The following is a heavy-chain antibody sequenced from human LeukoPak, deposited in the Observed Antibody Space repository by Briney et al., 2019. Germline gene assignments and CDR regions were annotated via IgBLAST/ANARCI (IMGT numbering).Heavy chain of an antibody. V-gene: IGHV3-30*18. Sequence: GGSLRLSCAASGFTFSSYGMHWVRQAPGKGLEWVAVISYDGSNKYYADSVKGRFTISRDNSKNTLYLQMNSLRAEDTAVYYCAKDRSIAARAPFDYWGQGTLVTASS. J-gene: IGHJ4*02. CDR2: ISYDGSNK. D-gene: IGHD6-6*01. CDR3: AKDRSIAARAPFDY. CDR1: GFTFSSYG.